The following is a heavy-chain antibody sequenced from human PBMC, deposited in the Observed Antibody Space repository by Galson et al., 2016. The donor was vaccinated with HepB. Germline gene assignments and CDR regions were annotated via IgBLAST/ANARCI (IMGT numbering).Heavy chain of an antibody. J-gene: IGHJ5*02. CDR3: ARFDAPSFLANWFDP. CDR1: GYDFFGYW. CDR2: IYPGNSDT. D-gene: IGHD2-2*01. V-gene: IGHV5-51*03. Sequence: QSGAEVKKPGESLKISCKGSGYDFFGYWIAWVRQMPGKGLEWMGIIYPGNSDTKYSPSFQGQVTISADKSINTADLQWGSLKTSDTDMYDCARFDAPSFLANWFDPWGQGTLVTVSS.